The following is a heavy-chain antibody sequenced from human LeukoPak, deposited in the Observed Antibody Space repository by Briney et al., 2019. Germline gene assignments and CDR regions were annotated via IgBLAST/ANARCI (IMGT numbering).Heavy chain of an antibody. V-gene: IGHV1-2*02. CDR1: GYTFTGYY. Sequence: ASVNVSCKASGYTFTGYYMHWVRQAPGQGLEWMGWINPNSGGTNYAQKFQGRVTMTRDTSISTAYMELSRLRSDDTAVYYCARESHGVRFLEWLSGVWFDPWGQGTLVTVSS. D-gene: IGHD3-3*01. CDR3: ARESHGVRFLEWLSGVWFDP. CDR2: INPNSGGT. J-gene: IGHJ5*02.